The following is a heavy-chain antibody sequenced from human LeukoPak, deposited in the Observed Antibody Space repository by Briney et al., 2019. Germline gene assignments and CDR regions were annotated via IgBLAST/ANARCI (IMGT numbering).Heavy chain of an antibody. CDR2: ISSSSSTI. V-gene: IGHV3-48*01. Sequence: GGSLRLSCAASGFSISSYDMNWVRQAPGKGLEWVSYISSSSSTIYYADSVKGRFTISRDNAKNSLYLQMNSLRAEDTAVYYCARANLGFDPWGQGTLVTVSS. CDR3: ARANLGFDP. CDR1: GFSISSYD. J-gene: IGHJ5*02.